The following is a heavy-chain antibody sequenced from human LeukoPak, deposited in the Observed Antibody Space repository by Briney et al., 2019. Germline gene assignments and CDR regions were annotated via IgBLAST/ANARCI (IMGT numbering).Heavy chain of an antibody. CDR3: ARGVPDYDILTVLDY. CDR1: GFTFNIYS. V-gene: IGHV3-23*01. J-gene: IGHJ4*02. Sequence: GGSLRLSCAASGFTFNIYSMNWVRQAPGKGLEWVISISGSGSTTFYADSVKGRFTISRDNSKNTLYLQMNSLRAEDTAVYYCARGVPDYDILTVLDYWGQGTLVTVSS. CDR2: ISGSGSTT. D-gene: IGHD3-9*01.